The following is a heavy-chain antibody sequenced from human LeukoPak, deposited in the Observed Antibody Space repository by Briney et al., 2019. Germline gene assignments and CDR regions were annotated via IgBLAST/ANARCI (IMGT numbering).Heavy chain of an antibody. Sequence: PGGXLRLSCAASGFTFSSYAMHWVRQAPGKGLEYVSDISSNGGSTYYANSVKGRFTISRDNSKNTLYLQMGSLRAEDMAVYYCARVGYCSSTSCYNYFDYWGQGTLVTVSS. V-gene: IGHV3-64*01. CDR2: ISSNGGST. CDR3: ARVGYCSSTSCYNYFDY. D-gene: IGHD2-2*02. CDR1: GFTFSSYA. J-gene: IGHJ4*02.